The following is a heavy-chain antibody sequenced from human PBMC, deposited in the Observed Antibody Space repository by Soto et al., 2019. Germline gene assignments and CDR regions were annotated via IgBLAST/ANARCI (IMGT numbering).Heavy chain of an antibody. V-gene: IGHV1-2*04. Sequence: ASVKVSCKASGYTFTGYYMHWVRQAPGQGLEWMGWINPNSGGTNYAQKFQGWVTMTRDTSISTAYMELSRPRSDDTAVYYCARDQDPAAIRYYYGMDVWGQGTTVTVSS. CDR3: ARDQDPAAIRYYYGMDV. CDR2: INPNSGGT. CDR1: GYTFTGYY. D-gene: IGHD2-2*01. J-gene: IGHJ6*02.